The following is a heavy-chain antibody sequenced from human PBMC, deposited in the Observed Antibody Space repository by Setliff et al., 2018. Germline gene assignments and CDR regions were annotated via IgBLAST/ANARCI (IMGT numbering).Heavy chain of an antibody. CDR2: IYYSGST. D-gene: IGHD2-2*01. Sequence: ASETLSLTCTVSGGSISSHYWSWIRQPPGKGLEWIGSIYYSGSTNYNPSLKSRVTISVDTSKNQFSLKLSSVTAADTAVYYCARTNYAADYWGPGLLVTVSS. CDR1: GGSISSHY. J-gene: IGHJ4*02. V-gene: IGHV4-59*11. CDR3: ARTNYAADY.